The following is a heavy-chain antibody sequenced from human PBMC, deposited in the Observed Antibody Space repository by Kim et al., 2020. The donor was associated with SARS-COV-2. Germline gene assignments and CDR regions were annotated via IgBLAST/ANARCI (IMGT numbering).Heavy chain of an antibody. CDR3: SSGITMVRGRRRSFFDY. J-gene: IGHJ4*02. CDR1: GGSFSGYY. CDR2: INHSGST. V-gene: IGHV4-34*01. D-gene: IGHD3-10*01. Sequence: SETLSLTCAVYGGSFSGYYWYWIRQPPGKGQERNGDINHSGSTNSNPSPKSRVTISVDTSKNQFSLYLSPVTAAATAVYYCSSGITMVRGRRRSFFDYWGQGTLVTVSS.